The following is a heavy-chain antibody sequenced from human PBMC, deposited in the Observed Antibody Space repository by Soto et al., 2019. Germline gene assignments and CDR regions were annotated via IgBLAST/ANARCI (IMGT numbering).Heavy chain of an antibody. D-gene: IGHD1-26*01. CDR2: ISAYNGNT. Sequence: ASVKVSCKASGYTFTSYGISWVRQAPGQGLEWMGWISAYNGNTNYAQKLQGRVTMTTDTSTSTAYMELRSLRSDDTALYYCARKRGGAMSVGYCGMDVWGQGTTVTVSS. CDR1: GYTFTSYG. V-gene: IGHV1-18*04. J-gene: IGHJ6*02. CDR3: ARKRGGAMSVGYCGMDV.